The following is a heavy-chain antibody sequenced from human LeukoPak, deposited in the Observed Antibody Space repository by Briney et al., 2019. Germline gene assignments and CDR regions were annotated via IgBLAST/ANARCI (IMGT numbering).Heavy chain of an antibody. V-gene: IGHV3-23*01. J-gene: IGHJ4*02. CDR2: ISGSGITT. Sequence: PGGSLRLSCAASGFTFSNYVMGWVRHPPGEGLQWGSVISGSGITTYYARSVKGRFTISRDNSKNTLYLQMNNLRAEDTAIYYCAKTGLYSSSSRGYFDYWGQGTLVTVSS. CDR3: AKTGLYSSSSRGYFDY. D-gene: IGHD6-6*01. CDR1: GFTFSNYV.